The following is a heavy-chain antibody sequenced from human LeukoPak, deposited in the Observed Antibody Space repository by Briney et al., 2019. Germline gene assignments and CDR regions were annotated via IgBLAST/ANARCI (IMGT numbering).Heavy chain of an antibody. D-gene: IGHD4-17*01. CDR1: GVSLSNYA. Sequence: SGGSLRLSCTASGVSLSNYAMHWVRRPPGRGLEWVAVISFDGTNKYYGDSVEGRFSVSRDNSKNTLYLQMNSLRPDDTAMYYCATDSGDYEPIDYWGQGTLVTVSS. CDR2: ISFDGTNK. V-gene: IGHV3-30*04. J-gene: IGHJ4*02. CDR3: ATDSGDYEPIDY.